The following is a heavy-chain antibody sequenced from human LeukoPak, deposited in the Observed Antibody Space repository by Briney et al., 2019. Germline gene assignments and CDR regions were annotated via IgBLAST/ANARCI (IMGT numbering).Heavy chain of an antibody. D-gene: IGHD3-3*01. Sequence: HSGGSLRLSCAASGFTVSSYDINWVRQSPGKGLEWVSGITAWGGETYYADSVKGRFTISRDEDKNTLYLQMTGLRAEDTAVYYCAKVTWDITMAGNVWGQGTTVTVSS. J-gene: IGHJ6*02. CDR2: ITAWGGET. V-gene: IGHV3-23*01. CDR1: GFTVSSYD. CDR3: AKVTWDITMAGNV.